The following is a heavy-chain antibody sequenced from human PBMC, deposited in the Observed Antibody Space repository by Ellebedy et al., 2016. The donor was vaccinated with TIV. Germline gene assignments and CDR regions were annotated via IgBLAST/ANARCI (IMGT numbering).Heavy chain of an antibody. CDR1: GFSFSTYA. Sequence: PGGSLRLSCAASGFSFSTYAINWVRHAPGKGLEWLSYISSSTVAIYYADSVKGRFTISRDNSKNSVYLQMNNLRAEDTAVYYCARDEAGRFDYWGQGTLVTVSS. D-gene: IGHD6-19*01. CDR3: ARDEAGRFDY. CDR2: ISSSTVAI. V-gene: IGHV3-48*04. J-gene: IGHJ4*02.